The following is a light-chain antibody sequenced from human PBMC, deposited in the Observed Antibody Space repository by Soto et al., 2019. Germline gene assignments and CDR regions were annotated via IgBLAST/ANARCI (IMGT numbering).Light chain of an antibody. Sequence: QSALTQPRSVSGSPGQSVTISCTGTSSDVGGYNYVSWYQQHPGKAPKLMIYDVSKRPSGVPDRFSGSKSGNTASLTISGRQAEDEADYYCCSYAGSYGVFGGGTKLTV. CDR1: SSDVGGYNY. CDR2: DVS. J-gene: IGLJ3*02. CDR3: CSYAGSYGV. V-gene: IGLV2-11*01.